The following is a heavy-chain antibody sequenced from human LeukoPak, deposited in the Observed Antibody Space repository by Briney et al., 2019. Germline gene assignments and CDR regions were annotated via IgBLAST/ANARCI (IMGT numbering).Heavy chain of an antibody. CDR1: GGTFSSYA. Sequence: ASVKVSCKASGGTFSSYAISWVRQAPGQGLEWMGWINAGNGNTKYSQKFQDRVTITRDTSASTVYMELSGLRSEDTSVYYCARSSGFGMDVWGQGTTVTVSS. V-gene: IGHV1-3*01. J-gene: IGHJ6*02. D-gene: IGHD6-19*01. CDR3: ARSSGFGMDV. CDR2: INAGNGNT.